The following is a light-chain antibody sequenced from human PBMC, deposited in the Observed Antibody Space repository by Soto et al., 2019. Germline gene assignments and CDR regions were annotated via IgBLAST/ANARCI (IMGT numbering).Light chain of an antibody. CDR2: GVS. J-gene: IGKJ2*01. CDR1: QAVSSK. Sequence: EIVLTQSPATLSSFPGDRVTLSCRASQAVSSKLAWFQQKPGQAPSLVIYGVSTRATGVPVRFSGSGSGTEFTLTIDSLQSEDFAVYYCQQYNNWPHTFGQGTKVDIK. CDR3: QQYNNWPHT. V-gene: IGKV3-15*01.